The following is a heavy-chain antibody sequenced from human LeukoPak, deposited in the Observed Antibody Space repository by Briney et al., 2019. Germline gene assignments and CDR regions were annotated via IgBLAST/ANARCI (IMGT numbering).Heavy chain of an antibody. CDR2: ISYDGINK. J-gene: IGHJ4*02. CDR3: AREGITAACDY. Sequence: GSLRLSCAASGFPFSKYGMHWARQAPGKGLEWVAFISYDGINKYSADSVKGRFTISRDNAKNSVFLQMNSLRAEDTAVYYCAREGITAACDYWGLGTLVTVSS. D-gene: IGHD6-13*01. V-gene: IGHV3-30*03. CDR1: GFPFSKYG.